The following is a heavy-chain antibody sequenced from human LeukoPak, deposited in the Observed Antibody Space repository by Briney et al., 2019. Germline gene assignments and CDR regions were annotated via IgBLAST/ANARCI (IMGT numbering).Heavy chain of an antibody. Sequence: GGSLRLSCAASGFTFSSYEMNWVRQAPGKGLEWVSYISSSGRTIYYADSVKGRFTISRDNSKNTLYLQMNSLRAEDTAVYYCARDSFEVWGQGTLVTVSS. J-gene: IGHJ4*02. D-gene: IGHD3-16*01. CDR2: ISSSGRTI. V-gene: IGHV3-48*03. CDR1: GFTFSSYE. CDR3: ARDSFEV.